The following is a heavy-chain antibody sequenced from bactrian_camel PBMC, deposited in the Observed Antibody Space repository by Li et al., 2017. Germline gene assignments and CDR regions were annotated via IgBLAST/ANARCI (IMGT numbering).Heavy chain of an antibody. Sequence: VQLVESGGGSVQAGGSLRLSCAVSGFTYNRYRMGWFRQAPPQNENEVVAYIGGDGTTVYAASVRGRFTISTDSTKSTLYLQMSRLTTEDTAIYHCAADPRPCTVIGPRLHDRAYSGRGTQVTVS. CDR2: YIGGDGTT. J-gene: IGHJ4*01. CDR1: GFTYNRYR. D-gene: IGHD6*01. V-gene: IGHV3S44*01.